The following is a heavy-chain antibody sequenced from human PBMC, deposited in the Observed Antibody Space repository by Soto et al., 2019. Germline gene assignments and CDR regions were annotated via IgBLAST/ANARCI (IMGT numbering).Heavy chain of an antibody. J-gene: IGHJ1*01. CDR3: ARRPPLAY. Sequence: SETLSLTCAVSGGSMSSGGYSGSWIRQPPGKGLECIGYIYHGGSTYYNPSLKSRVTISVDRSKNQFSLKLSSVTAADTAVYYCARRPPLAYSGQGTLVTVSS. CDR2: IYHGGST. V-gene: IGHV4-30-2*01. CDR1: GGSMSSGGYS.